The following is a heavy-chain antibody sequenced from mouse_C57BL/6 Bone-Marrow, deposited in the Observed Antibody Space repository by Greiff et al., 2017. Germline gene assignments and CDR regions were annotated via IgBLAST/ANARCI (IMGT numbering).Heavy chain of an antibody. CDR1: GYAFSSSG. CDR3: AREGYGRTFYY. D-gene: IGHD1-1*01. V-gene: IGHV1-82*01. CDR2: IYPGDGDT. J-gene: IGHJ2*01. Sequence: QVQLQQSGPELVKPGASVTISCKASGYAFSSSGMNWVKQRPGKGLEWIGRIYPGDGDTNYNGKFKGKATLTADKSSSTASMQLSSLTSDDSAVYFCAREGYGRTFYYWGQGTTLTASS.